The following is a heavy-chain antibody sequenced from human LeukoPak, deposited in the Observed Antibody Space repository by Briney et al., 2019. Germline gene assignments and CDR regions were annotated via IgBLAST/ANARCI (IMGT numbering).Heavy chain of an antibody. D-gene: IGHD5-24*01. CDR1: GFTFSDYS. CDR2: VGHNAAGT. J-gene: IGHJ6*02. V-gene: IGHV3-23*01. CDR3: AKACLVATTPGRGMDV. Sequence: QPGGSLRLSCAASGFTFSDYSMSWVPQAPGKGLEWLAAVGHNAAGTYYADSVKGRFTISRDNSRNTMYLQMNSLTAEDTAVYYCAKACLVATTPGRGMDVWGQGTTVAVSS.